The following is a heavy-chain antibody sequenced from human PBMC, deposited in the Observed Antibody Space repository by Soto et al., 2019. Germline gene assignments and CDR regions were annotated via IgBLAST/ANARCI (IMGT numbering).Heavy chain of an antibody. J-gene: IGHJ4*02. Sequence: QITLKESGPTLVKPTQTITLTCNVSGVSLSSSGVSVGWIRQPPGKALEWLALIFWDDDKRYSPALKSRLTVTKDTSKNQVALTLTNVDPVDTATYYCAQGTTPTSMLAYWGQGIRVSVSS. CDR1: GVSLSSSGVS. V-gene: IGHV2-5*02. CDR3: AQGTTPTSMLAY. D-gene: IGHD2-8*01. CDR2: IFWDDDK.